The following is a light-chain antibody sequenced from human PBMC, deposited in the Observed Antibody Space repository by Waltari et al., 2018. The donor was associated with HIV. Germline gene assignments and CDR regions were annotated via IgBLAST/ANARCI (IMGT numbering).Light chain of an antibody. CDR1: QSVSSTY. CDR2: GAA. J-gene: IGKJ4*01. CDR3: QHYGN. Sequence: IVWTQSPGNLSLSPGERATLSCRASQSVSSTYLARHQQIPGQAPRLLISGAATRATGIPDRFSGSGSGTDFTLTISRLEPEDSALYYCQHYGNFGGGTKVEI. V-gene: IGKV3-20*01.